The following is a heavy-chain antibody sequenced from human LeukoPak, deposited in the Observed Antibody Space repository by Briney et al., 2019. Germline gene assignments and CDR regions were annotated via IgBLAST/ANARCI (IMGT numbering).Heavy chain of an antibody. CDR2: IRYDGSNK. V-gene: IGHV3-30*02. CDR3: AKDKYYYYYMDA. Sequence: GGSLRLSCAASGFTFSSYGMHWVRQAPGKGLEWVAFIRYDGSNKYYADSVKGRFTISRDNSKNTLYLQMNSLRAEDTAVYYCAKDKYYYYYMDAWGKGTTVTVSS. CDR1: GFTFSSYG. J-gene: IGHJ6*03.